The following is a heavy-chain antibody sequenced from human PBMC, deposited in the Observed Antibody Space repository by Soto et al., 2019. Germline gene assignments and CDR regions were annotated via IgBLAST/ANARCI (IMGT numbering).Heavy chain of an antibody. CDR2: IYSGGST. V-gene: IGHV3-53*02. CDR1: GFTVSSNY. Sequence: EVQLVETGGGLIQPGGSLRLSCAASGFTVSSNYMSWVRQAPGKGLEWVSVIYSGGSTYYADSVKGRFTISRDNSKNTLYLQMNSLRAEDTAVYYCARDSRPQYYDGMDVWGQGTTVTVSS. J-gene: IGHJ6*02. CDR3: ARDSRPQYYDGMDV.